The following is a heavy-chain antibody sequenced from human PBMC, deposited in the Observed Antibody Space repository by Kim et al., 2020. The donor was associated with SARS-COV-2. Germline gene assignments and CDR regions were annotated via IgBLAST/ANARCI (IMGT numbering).Heavy chain of an antibody. CDR2: MNPNSTNT. J-gene: IGHJ1*01. V-gene: IGHV1-8*01. CDR1: GYTFSTYD. D-gene: IGHD2-2*01. CDR3: ARGPPANQYFPH. Sequence: ASVKVSCKASGYTFSTYDINWVRQATGQGLEWMGWMNPNSTNTGYAQKFQGRVTMTRNTSISTVYMELSSLRCEDTAVYYCARGPPANQYFPHWGRGTLV.